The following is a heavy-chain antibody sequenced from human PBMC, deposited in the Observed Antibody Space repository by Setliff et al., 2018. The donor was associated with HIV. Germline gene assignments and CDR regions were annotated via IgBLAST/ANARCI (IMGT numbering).Heavy chain of an antibody. D-gene: IGHD3-22*01. CDR3: ARMAPYDSSGYYSFFDY. CDR2: SSYSGTY. CDR1: GGSISSNNYY. J-gene: IGHJ4*02. V-gene: IGHV4-39*07. Sequence: PSETLSLTCTVSGGSISSNNYYWGWIRQPPGKGLEWIGSSSYSGTYYQNPSLKSRVTISVDASKNQFSLKMSSVTAADTAVYYCARMAPYDSSGYYSFFDYWGQGTLVTVSS.